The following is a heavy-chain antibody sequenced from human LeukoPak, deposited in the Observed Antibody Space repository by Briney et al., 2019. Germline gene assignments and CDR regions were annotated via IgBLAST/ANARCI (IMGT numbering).Heavy chain of an antibody. D-gene: IGHD2-15*01. J-gene: IGHJ4*02. V-gene: IGHV3-9*01. CDR2: ISWNSGSI. Sequence: GGSLRLSCAASGFTFSSYAMSWVRQAPGKGLEWVSGISWNSGSIGYADSVKGRFTISRDNAKNSLYLQMNSLRAEDTALYYCAKDNRRFGSGGSCPFDYWGQGTLVTVSS. CDR1: GFTFSSYA. CDR3: AKDNRRFGSGGSCPFDY.